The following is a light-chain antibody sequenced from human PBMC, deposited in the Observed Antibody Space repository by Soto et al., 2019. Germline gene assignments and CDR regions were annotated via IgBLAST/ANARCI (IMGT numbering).Light chain of an antibody. CDR3: QQYYSNVPIT. Sequence: AIRMTQSPSSLSAATGDRITITCRAIQSISTYLAWYQQKPGKAPKLLIYGASTLQSGVPSRFSGSGSGTDFTLTISCLQSEDFATYYCQQYYSNVPITFGQGTRLEIK. CDR2: GAS. CDR1: QSISTY. V-gene: IGKV1-8*01. J-gene: IGKJ5*01.